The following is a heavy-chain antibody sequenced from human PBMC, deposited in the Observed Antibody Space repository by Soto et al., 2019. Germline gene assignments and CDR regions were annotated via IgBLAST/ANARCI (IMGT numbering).Heavy chain of an antibody. D-gene: IGHD2-15*01. CDR1: GGSISSGGYY. J-gene: IGHJ4*02. CDR2: IYYSGST. Sequence: KPSETLSLTCTVSGGSISSGGYYWSWIREHPGKGLEWIGYIYYSGSTYYNPSLKSRVTISVDTSKNQFSLKLSSVTAADTAVYYCARGGQDIVVPYYFDYWGQGTLVTVSS. CDR3: ARGGQDIVVPYYFDY. V-gene: IGHV4-31*03.